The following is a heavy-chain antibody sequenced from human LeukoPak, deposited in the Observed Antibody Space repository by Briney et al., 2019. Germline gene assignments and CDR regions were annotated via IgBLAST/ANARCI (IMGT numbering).Heavy chain of an antibody. D-gene: IGHD2-2*01. CDR2: MNPNSGNT. V-gene: IGHV1-8*01. CDR1: GYTFTSYD. Sequence: ASVKVSCKASGYTFTSYDINWVRQATGQGLEWMGWMNPNSGNTGYAQKFQGRVTMTRNTSISTAYMELSSLRSEDTAVYYCAREGGCSSTSCYYYYYYYGMDVWGQGTTVTVSS. CDR3: AREGGCSSTSCYYYYYYYGMDV. J-gene: IGHJ6*02.